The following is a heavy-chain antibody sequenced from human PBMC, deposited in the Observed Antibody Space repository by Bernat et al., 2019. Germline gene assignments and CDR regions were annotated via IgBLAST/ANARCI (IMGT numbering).Heavy chain of an antibody. CDR2: IKSKTDGGTT. CDR3: TTEVYGSGTP. J-gene: IGHJ3*01. V-gene: IGHV3-15*01. Sequence: EVQLVESGGGLVKPGGSLRLSCAASGFTFSNAWMSWVRQAPGKGLEWVGHIKSKTDGGTTDYAETVKGRFTISRDDSKNTLYLQMNSLKTEDTAVYYCTTEVYGSGTPWGNGTMVTVSS. D-gene: IGHD3-10*01. CDR1: GFTFSNAW.